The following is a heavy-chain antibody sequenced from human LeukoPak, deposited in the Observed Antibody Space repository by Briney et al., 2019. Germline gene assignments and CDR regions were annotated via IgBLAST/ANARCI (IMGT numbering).Heavy chain of an antibody. V-gene: IGHV3-9*01. Sequence: SLRLSCAASGFTFDDYAMHWVRQAPGKGLEWVSGISWNSGSIGYADSVKGRFTISRDNAKNSLYLQMNSLRAEDTAVYYCARDYSSSSGKHAFDIWGQGTMVTVSS. D-gene: IGHD6-13*01. CDR3: ARDYSSSSGKHAFDI. J-gene: IGHJ3*02. CDR2: ISWNSGSI. CDR1: GFTFDDYA.